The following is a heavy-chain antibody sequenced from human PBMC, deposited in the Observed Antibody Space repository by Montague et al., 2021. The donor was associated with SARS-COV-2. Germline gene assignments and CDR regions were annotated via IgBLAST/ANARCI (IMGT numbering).Heavy chain of an antibody. CDR3: ARVYYDISAMDV. D-gene: IGHD3-9*01. V-gene: IGHV4-61*01. CDR2: FYYSGST. CDR1: GGSVSSDSYY. J-gene: IGHJ6*02. Sequence: SETLSLTCTVSGGSVSSDSYYWSWIRQPPGKGLEWIGYFYYSGSTNYNPSHKIRVTISVYTSKNQFSLKLTSVTAADTAVYFCARVYYDISAMDVWGQGTTVTVSS.